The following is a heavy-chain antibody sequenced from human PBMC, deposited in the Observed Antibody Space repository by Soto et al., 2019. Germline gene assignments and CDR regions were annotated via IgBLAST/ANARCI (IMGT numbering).Heavy chain of an antibody. CDR2: IIPYYNTL. J-gene: IGHJ4*02. Sequence: QAQVVQSGAEVRKPGSSVKLSCKASAGTFNSYAIAWVRQAPGQGLEWMGGIIPYYNTLNYAQKFQDRVTITADDSTNTVYMELSSLRYDDTAVYFCASGASRWYPYFFDSWAQGTLVTVSS. V-gene: IGHV1-69*01. CDR1: AGTFNSYA. D-gene: IGHD6-13*01. CDR3: ASGASRWYPYFFDS.